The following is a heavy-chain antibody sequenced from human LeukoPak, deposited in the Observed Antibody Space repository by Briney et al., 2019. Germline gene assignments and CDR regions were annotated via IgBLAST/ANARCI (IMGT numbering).Heavy chain of an antibody. D-gene: IGHD2-21*02. CDR3: AKEACAGDCHRDYFDY. CDR2: IKSKTDGATT. Sequence: WIRQPPGKGLEWVGRIKSKTDGATTDYAAPVKGRFTISRDNSKNTLYLQMNSLRAEDTALYYCAKEACAGDCHRDYFDYWGQGTLVTVSS. V-gene: IGHV3-15*01. J-gene: IGHJ4*02.